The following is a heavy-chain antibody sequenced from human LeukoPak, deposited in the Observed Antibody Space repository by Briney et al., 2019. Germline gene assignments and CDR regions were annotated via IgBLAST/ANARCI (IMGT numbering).Heavy chain of an antibody. V-gene: IGHV3-7*03. CDR1: GFTFSDYY. D-gene: IGHD4-17*01. CDR3: AGAYGDQDSFDY. CDR2: IKQDGSEK. Sequence: GGSLRLSCAASGFTFSDYYMSWIRQAPGKGLEWVANIKQDGSEKYYVDSVKGRFTISRDNAKNSLYLQMNSLRAEDTAVYYCAGAYGDQDSFDYWGQGTLVTVSS. J-gene: IGHJ4*02.